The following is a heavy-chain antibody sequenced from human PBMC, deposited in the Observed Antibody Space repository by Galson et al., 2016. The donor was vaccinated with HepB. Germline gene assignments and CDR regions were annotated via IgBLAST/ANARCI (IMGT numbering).Heavy chain of an antibody. J-gene: IGHJ4*02. CDR2: IWPNGNSQ. D-gene: IGHD3-3*01. V-gene: IGHV3-33*08. CDR1: GFTFSTYA. CDR3: ARDSGDSWSGYSAYYDY. Sequence: ASGFTFSTYAMNWVRQPPGKGLEWVAVIWPNGNSQYYADSVKGRFTISRDNSKNTLYLQMSSLRAEDTAVYYCARDSGDSWSGYSAYYDYWGQGTLVNV.